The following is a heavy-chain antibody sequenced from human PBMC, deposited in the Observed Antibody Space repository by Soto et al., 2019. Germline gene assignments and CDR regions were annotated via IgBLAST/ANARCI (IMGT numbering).Heavy chain of an antibody. Sequence: QVQLVQSGAEVKKPGASVMVSCKASGYTFTSYGISWVRQAPGQGLEWMGWISGYNGNTNYAQKVQGRVTMTTDTSTSKAYMELRSLRSDDTAVYYCASSGVNRNWYENDYWGQGTRVNGSS. CDR2: ISGYNGNT. CDR3: ASSGVNRNWYENDY. V-gene: IGHV1-18*04. D-gene: IGHD2-8*01. CDR1: GYTFTSYG. J-gene: IGHJ4*02.